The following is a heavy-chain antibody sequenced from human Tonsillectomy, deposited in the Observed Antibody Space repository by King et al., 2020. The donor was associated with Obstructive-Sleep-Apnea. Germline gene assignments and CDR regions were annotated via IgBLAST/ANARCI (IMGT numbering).Heavy chain of an antibody. Sequence: VQLVESGAEVKKPGASVKVSCKASGGTFSSYAISWVRQAPGQGLEWMGGIIPIFVTPNYAQTFQGRVTITADESTSTAYMELSSLRSEETAVYYCWRGYCSSTSCYTSYYYGMDVWGQGTTVTVSS. D-gene: IGHD2-2*02. CDR1: GGTFSSYA. V-gene: IGHV1-69*01. CDR3: WRGYCSSTSCYTSYYYGMDV. J-gene: IGHJ6*02. CDR2: IIPIFVTP.